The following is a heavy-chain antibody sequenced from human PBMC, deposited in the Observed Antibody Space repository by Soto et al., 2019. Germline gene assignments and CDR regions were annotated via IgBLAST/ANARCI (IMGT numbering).Heavy chain of an antibody. Sequence: PSETLSLTSNVSGGSITSGGYYWNWIRQHPGEGLEWIGYIYYSGSTYYNPSLKSRVTISVDTSKNQFSLKLSSVTAADTAVYYCARSVFPWGQGTLVTVS. V-gene: IGHV4-31*03. CDR2: IYYSGST. J-gene: IGHJ5*02. CDR1: GGSITSGGYY. CDR3: ARSVFP.